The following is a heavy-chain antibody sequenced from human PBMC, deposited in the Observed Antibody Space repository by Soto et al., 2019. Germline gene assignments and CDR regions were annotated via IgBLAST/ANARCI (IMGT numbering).Heavy chain of an antibody. CDR2: ISYDGSNK. CDR3: ALPRRGIQLWLPYFDY. D-gene: IGHD5-18*01. V-gene: IGHV3-30-3*01. Sequence: QVQLVESGGGVVQPGRSLRLSCAASGFTFSSYAMHWVRQAPGKGLEWVAVISYDGSNKYYADSVKGRFTISRDNSKNTQYLQMNGLRAEDTAVYYCALPRRGIQLWLPYFDYWGQGTLVTVSS. J-gene: IGHJ4*02. CDR1: GFTFSSYA.